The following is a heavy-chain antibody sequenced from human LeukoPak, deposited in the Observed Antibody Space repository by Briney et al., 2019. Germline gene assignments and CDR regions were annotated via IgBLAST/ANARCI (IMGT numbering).Heavy chain of an antibody. CDR2: IRSTANNYAT. J-gene: IGHJ3*02. CDR3: TRLTVDEGDYMEGFDI. D-gene: IGHD4-17*01. Sequence: GGSLRLSCAASGFSFSDTETLWVRQASGKGLEWIGRIRSTANNYATAYAASVKGRFTISRDDSKSTSYLQMNSLKSEDTAVYYCTRLTVDEGDYMEGFDIWGQGTMVTVSS. CDR1: GFSFSDTE. V-gene: IGHV3-73*01.